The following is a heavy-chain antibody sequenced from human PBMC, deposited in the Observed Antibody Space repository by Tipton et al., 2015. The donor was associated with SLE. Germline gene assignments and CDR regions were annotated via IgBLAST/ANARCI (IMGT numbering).Heavy chain of an antibody. CDR1: GGSINSTNW. CDR2: IYHSGFT. J-gene: IGHJ3*02. Sequence: TLSLTCVVSGGSINSTNWWSWVRQSPGKGLEWIGEIYHSGFTNYNPSLKSRVSISVDKSKNQVSLKLGSVTAADTAVYYCARDPGTTSNAFDIWGQGTMVTVSS. V-gene: IGHV4-4*02. CDR3: ARDPGTTSNAFDI. D-gene: IGHD1-7*01.